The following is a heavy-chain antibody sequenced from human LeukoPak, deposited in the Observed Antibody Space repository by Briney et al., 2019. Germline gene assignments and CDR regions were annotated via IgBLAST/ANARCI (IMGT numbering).Heavy chain of an antibody. V-gene: IGHV3-30*04. Sequence: GGCLRLSCAASGFTFSSYAMHWVRQAPGKGLEWVAVISYDGSNKYYADSVKGRFTISRDNSKNTLYLQMNSLRAEDTAVYYCARDYGDYPYYYYGMDVWGQGTTVTVSS. CDR1: GFTFSSYA. D-gene: IGHD4-17*01. CDR2: ISYDGSNK. CDR3: ARDYGDYPYYYYGMDV. J-gene: IGHJ6*02.